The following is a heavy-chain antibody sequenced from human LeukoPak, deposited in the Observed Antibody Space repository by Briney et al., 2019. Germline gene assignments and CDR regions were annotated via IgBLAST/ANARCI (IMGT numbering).Heavy chain of an antibody. CDR3: ARGGDAGVWYYYCDF. CDR2: IIPIFDTT. Sequence: GSSVKVSCKTSGGTFGNYAINWVRQAPGHGLEWMGGIIPIFDTTNYAQKFQGRVTITADESTTTAYMELSSLRSEDTAMHYCARGGDAGVWYYYCDFWGQGTQVTVSS. V-gene: IGHV1-69*01. D-gene: IGHD6-19*01. CDR1: GGTFGNYA. J-gene: IGHJ4*02.